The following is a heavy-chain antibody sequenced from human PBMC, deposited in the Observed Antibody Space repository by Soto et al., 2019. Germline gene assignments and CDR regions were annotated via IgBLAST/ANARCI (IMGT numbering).Heavy chain of an antibody. D-gene: IGHD2-2*01. CDR2: IYYSGST. CDR1: GGSISSYY. Sequence: PAETLSLTCTVSGGSISSYYWSWMRQPPGKGLEWIGYIYYSGSTNYNPSLKSRVTISVDTSKNQFSLKLSSVTAADTAVYYCARERPGTSCYDYWGQGTLVHVSS. CDR3: ARERPGTSCYDY. J-gene: IGHJ4*02. V-gene: IGHV4-59*01.